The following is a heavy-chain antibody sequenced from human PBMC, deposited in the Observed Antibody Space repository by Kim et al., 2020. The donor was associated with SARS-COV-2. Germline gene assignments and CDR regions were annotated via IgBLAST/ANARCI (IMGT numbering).Heavy chain of an antibody. J-gene: IGHJ4*02. D-gene: IGHD1-1*01. V-gene: IGHV3-23*01. CDR3: AKRAATGTGPGYFDY. Sequence: NSGKGRFTISRDNSKNTVHLQMNSLRVEDTAVYYCAKRAATGTGPGYFDYWGQGTLVTVSS.